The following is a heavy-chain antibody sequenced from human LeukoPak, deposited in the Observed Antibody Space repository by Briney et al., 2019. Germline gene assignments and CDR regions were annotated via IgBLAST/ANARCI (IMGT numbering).Heavy chain of an antibody. J-gene: IGHJ4*02. CDR1: GFTFSSYA. CDR3: ARPDPPLILEWPAPYFDY. V-gene: IGHV3-23*01. D-gene: IGHD3-3*01. CDR2: ISGSGGST. Sequence: GGSLRLSCAASGFTFSSYAMSWVRQAPGKGLEWVSTISGSGGSTYYADSVKGRFTISRDNSKNTLYLLMTSLRAEDAAVYYCARPDPPLILEWPAPYFDYWGRGALVTVSS.